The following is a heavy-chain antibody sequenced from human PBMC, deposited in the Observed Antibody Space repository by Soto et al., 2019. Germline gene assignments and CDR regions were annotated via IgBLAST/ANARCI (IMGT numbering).Heavy chain of an antibody. CDR2: IYGGGIK. J-gene: IGHJ4*02. Sequence: EVQLVESGGGLVQPGGSLSLSCAVSGFSVSANYMNWVRQAPGKGLEWVSVIYGGGIKYYTDSVKGKFTISRDNCKNTLNLQMNSLRAEDTALYYCARSSGGNRLDYWGQGTLVTVSS. CDR1: GFSVSANY. V-gene: IGHV3-66*01. CDR3: ARSSGGNRLDY. D-gene: IGHD6-19*01.